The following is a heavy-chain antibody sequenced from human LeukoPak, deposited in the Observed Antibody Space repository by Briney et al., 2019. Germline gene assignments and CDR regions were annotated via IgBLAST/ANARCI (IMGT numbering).Heavy chain of an antibody. CDR3: ASSPAYSSSWYAIDN. Sequence: PGGSLRLSCAASGFTFSNYDMHWVRQAAGKGLEWVSGIGTAGDTYYPASVRGRFTISREKAKISLYLQMNSLSAGDTAVYYCASSPAYSSSWYAIDNWGQGTLVTVSS. CDR1: GFTFSNYD. J-gene: IGHJ4*02. CDR2: IGTAGDT. D-gene: IGHD6-13*01. V-gene: IGHV3-13*01.